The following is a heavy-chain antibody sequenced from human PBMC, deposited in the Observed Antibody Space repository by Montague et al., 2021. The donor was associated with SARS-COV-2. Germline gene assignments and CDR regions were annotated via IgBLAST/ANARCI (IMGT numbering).Heavy chain of an antibody. D-gene: IGHD3-10*01. J-gene: IGHJ4*02. Sequence: SETLSLTCTVSGGSISNNRYYWGWIRQSPGKGLEWVGSSYNSGSTYHNPSLKSRVTISVDTSKNQFSLKLSSVTAADTAVYYCAKHRCYNGSSSPYYFDYWGQGTLVTVSS. CDR2: SYNSGST. CDR1: GGSISNNRYY. CDR3: AKHRCYNGSSSPYYFDY. V-gene: IGHV4-39*01.